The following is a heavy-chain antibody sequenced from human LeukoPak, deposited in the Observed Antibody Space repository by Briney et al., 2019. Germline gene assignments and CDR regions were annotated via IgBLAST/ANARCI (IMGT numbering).Heavy chain of an antibody. V-gene: IGHV4-4*09. CDR2: IYSSGSS. CDR3: ARLAGSSSSDY. D-gene: IGHD6-6*01. CDR1: GGSFSGYY. Sequence: SETLSLTCAVYGGSFSGYYWSWIRQPPGKGLEWIGYIYSSGSSNYNPSLRGRVTISVDTSKNQFSLKLNSVTAADTAVYYCARLAGSSSSDYWGQGTLVTVSS. J-gene: IGHJ4*02.